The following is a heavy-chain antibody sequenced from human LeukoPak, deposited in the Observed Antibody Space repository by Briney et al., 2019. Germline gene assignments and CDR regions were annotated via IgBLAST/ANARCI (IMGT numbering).Heavy chain of an antibody. J-gene: IGHJ4*02. CDR1: GGSISSYY. CDR2: IYYSGST. CDR3: ARDDDGYNFALDY. Sequence: SETLSLTCTVSGGSISSYYWSWIRQPPGKGLEWIGYIYYSGSTNYNPSLKSRVTISVDTSKNQFSLKLSSVTAADTAVYYCARDDDGYNFALDYWGQGTLVTVSS. V-gene: IGHV4-59*01. D-gene: IGHD5-24*01.